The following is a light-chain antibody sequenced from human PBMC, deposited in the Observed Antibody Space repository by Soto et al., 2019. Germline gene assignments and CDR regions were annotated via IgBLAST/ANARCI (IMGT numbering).Light chain of an antibody. Sequence: EIVMTPSPGTLSVSPGERATLSCRAGQGVTTNFAWYQQKSGQSPRLLIYDVSIRATGVPARFSGTGSETDFTLTISGLQSEDSAVYFCQQYNNWPSSFGQGTRLEIK. J-gene: IGKJ5*01. CDR2: DVS. V-gene: IGKV3-15*01. CDR1: QGVTTN. CDR3: QQYNNWPSS.